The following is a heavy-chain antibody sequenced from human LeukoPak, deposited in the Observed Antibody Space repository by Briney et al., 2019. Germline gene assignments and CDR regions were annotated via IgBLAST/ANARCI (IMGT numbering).Heavy chain of an antibody. CDR2: ISGSGGST. Sequence: GGTLRLSCAASGFTFSSYGMSWVRQAPGKGLEWVSSISGSGGSTYYADSVKGRFTISRDNAKNSLYLQMNSLRAEDTAVYYCASFLWFGAENEDYWGQGTLVTVSS. J-gene: IGHJ4*02. D-gene: IGHD3-10*01. V-gene: IGHV3-23*01. CDR3: ASFLWFGAENEDY. CDR1: GFTFSSYG.